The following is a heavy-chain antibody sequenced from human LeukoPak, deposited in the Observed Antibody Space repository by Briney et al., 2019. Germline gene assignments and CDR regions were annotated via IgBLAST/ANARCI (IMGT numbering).Heavy chain of an antibody. CDR2: INPNSGGT. CDR3: ARILLYCSGGSCSDY. Sequence: ASVKVPCKPSGYTFTGYYMHWVRQAPGQGLEWMGRINPNSGGTNYAQKFQGRVTMTRDTSISTAYMELSRLRSDDTAVYYCARILLYCSGGSCSDYWGQGTLVTVSS. V-gene: IGHV1-2*06. J-gene: IGHJ4*02. D-gene: IGHD2-15*01. CDR1: GYTFTGYY.